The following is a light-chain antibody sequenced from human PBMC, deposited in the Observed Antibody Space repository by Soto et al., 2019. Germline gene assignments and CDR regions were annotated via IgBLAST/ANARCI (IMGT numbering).Light chain of an antibody. CDR1: QSVLYSSNNKNY. Sequence: DIVMTQSPDSLAVSLGERATINCKPSQSVLYSSNNKNYLAWYQQKPGQPPKLLIYWASTRESGVPDRFSGSGSGTDFTLTISSLQAEDVAVYYCLQYYSTPEAFGQGTKVEIK. CDR2: WAS. J-gene: IGKJ1*01. V-gene: IGKV4-1*01. CDR3: LQYYSTPEA.